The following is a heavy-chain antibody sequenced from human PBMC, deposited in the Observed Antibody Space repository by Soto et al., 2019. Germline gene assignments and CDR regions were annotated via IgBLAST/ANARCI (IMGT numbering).Heavy chain of an antibody. Sequence: PSETLSLTCTVSGGSISSSSSYRGWIRQPPGKGLEWIGSIYYSGTTYYNPSLKSRVTISADTSRNQFSLKLSSVTAADTAVYYCVRPGCSGDRCYSFDPWGQGALVTVSS. J-gene: IGHJ5*02. CDR1: GGSISSSSSY. V-gene: IGHV4-39*01. CDR2: IYYSGTT. D-gene: IGHD2-15*01. CDR3: VRPGCSGDRCYSFDP.